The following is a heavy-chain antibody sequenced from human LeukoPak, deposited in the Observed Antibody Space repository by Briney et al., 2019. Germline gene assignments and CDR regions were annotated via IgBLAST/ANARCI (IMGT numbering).Heavy chain of an antibody. Sequence: SVKVSCKASGGTFSSYAISWVRQARGQGLEWMGRIIPIFGTANYAQKFQGRVTITTDESTSTAYMELSSLRSEDTAVYYCTMVRGAYDAFDIWGQGTMVTVSS. V-gene: IGHV1-69*05. CDR2: IIPIFGTA. J-gene: IGHJ3*02. CDR3: TMVRGAYDAFDI. D-gene: IGHD3-10*01. CDR1: GGTFSSYA.